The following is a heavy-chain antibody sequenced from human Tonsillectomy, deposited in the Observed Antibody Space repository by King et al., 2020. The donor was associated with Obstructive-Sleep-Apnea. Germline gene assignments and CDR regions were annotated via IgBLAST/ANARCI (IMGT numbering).Heavy chain of an antibody. CDR1: GYSISSGYY. CDR3: ARARLGGYSYGLDY. Sequence: LQLQESGPGLVKPSETLSLTCTVSGYSISSGYYWGWIRQPPGKGLEWIGRIYHSGITYYNPSLKSRVTISVDTPENQFSLKLSSVTAADTAVYYCARARLGGYSYGLDYWGQGTLVTVSS. V-gene: IGHV4-38-2*02. D-gene: IGHD5-18*01. CDR2: IYHSGIT. J-gene: IGHJ4*02.